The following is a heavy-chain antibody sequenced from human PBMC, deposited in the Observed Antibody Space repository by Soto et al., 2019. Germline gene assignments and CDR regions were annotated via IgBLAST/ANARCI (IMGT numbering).Heavy chain of an antibody. J-gene: IGHJ5*02. V-gene: IGHV3-23*01. D-gene: IGHD3-10*01. CDR1: GFPFSSTD. CDR2: IDGSGGTT. CDR3: AKNSGWFNT. Sequence: VGSLRLSCAASGFPFSSTDMTWVRQAPGKGLDWVSTIDGSGGTTYYADSVKGRFTISRDNSMNTVYLQMNSLRADDTALYYCAKNSGWFNTWGQGALVTVSS.